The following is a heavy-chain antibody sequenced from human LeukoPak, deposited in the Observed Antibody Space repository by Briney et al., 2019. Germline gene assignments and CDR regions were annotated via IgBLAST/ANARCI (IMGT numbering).Heavy chain of an antibody. Sequence: SQTLSLTCAVSGGSMSGGDTGGYSWSWIRQPPGGGLEWIGYIYHSGSTYYNPSLKSRVTISVDRSKNQFSLKLKSVTAADAAVYYCASSSSADFDYWGQGVLVTVSS. CDR1: GGSMSGGDTGGYS. V-gene: IGHV4-30-2*01. J-gene: IGHJ4*02. CDR3: ASSSSADFDY. D-gene: IGHD6-13*01. CDR2: IYHSGST.